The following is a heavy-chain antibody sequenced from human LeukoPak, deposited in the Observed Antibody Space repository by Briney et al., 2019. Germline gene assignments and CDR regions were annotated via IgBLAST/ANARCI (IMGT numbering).Heavy chain of an antibody. V-gene: IGHV3-7*01. CDR2: IQGSGNDK. CDR3: VRGGGLLSY. Sequence: TGGSLRLSCATSGFTFSNHWMGWVRQAPGKGLEWVANIQGSGNDKYYADSVKGRFTISRDNAKNSLYLQMNSLRGEDTAVYYCVRGGGLLSYWGQGTLVTVSS. D-gene: IGHD2-15*01. CDR1: GFTFSNHW. J-gene: IGHJ4*02.